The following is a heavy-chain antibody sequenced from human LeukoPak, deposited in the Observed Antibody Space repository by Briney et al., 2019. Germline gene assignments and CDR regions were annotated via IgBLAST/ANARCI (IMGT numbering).Heavy chain of an antibody. V-gene: IGHV4-59*08. CDR1: GGSISSYY. J-gene: IGHJ4*02. CDR3: ARRGYSYGPFDY. D-gene: IGHD5-18*01. Sequence: SETLSLTCTVSGGSISSYYWSWIRQPPGKGLEWIGYIYYRGSTNYNPSLKSRVTISVDTSKNQFSLKLSSVTAADTAVYYCARRGYSYGPFDYWGQGTLVTVSS. CDR2: IYYRGST.